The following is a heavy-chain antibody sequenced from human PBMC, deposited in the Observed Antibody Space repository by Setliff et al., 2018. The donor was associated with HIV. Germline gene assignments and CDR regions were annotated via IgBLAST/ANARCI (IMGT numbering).Heavy chain of an antibody. D-gene: IGHD2-15*01. Sequence: ASVKVSCKVSGHTLTELSMHWVRQAPGKGLEWMGGFDPEDAETIYAQNFQGRVTITTDESTSTAYMELSSLRSEDTAVYYCARLVGDCSAGRCYGSDRVLDYWGQGTLVTVSS. CDR1: GHTLTELS. CDR3: ARLVGDCSAGRCYGSDRVLDY. CDR2: FDPEDAET. V-gene: IGHV1-24*01. J-gene: IGHJ4*02.